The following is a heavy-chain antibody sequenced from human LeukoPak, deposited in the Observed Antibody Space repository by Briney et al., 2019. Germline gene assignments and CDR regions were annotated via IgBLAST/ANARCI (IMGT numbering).Heavy chain of an antibody. CDR3: ARSPSRGWLQLYNYYYYYMDV. Sequence: GGSLRLSCAASGFTFSSYWMSWVRQAPGEGLEWVANIKQDGSEKYYVDSVKGRFTISRDNAKNSLYLQMNSLRAEDTAVYYCARSPSRGWLQLYNYYYYYMDVWGKGTTVTVSS. J-gene: IGHJ6*03. D-gene: IGHD5-24*01. CDR1: GFTFSSYW. V-gene: IGHV3-7*01. CDR2: IKQDGSEK.